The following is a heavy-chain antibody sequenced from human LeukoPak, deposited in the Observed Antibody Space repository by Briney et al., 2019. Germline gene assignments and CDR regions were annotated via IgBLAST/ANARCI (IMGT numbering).Heavy chain of an antibody. CDR3: ASRDSSVAGQYFDH. CDR1: GGSVSRSNW. D-gene: IGHD6-19*01. Sequence: SETLSLTCAVSGGSVSRSNWWRCVRQPPGKGLEWIGEIYHSGSTNYNPSLKSRVTISIDKSKNQFSLRLSSLTAADTAVYYCASRDSSVAGQYFDHWGQGTLVTVSS. CDR2: IYHSGST. V-gene: IGHV4-4*02. J-gene: IGHJ4*02.